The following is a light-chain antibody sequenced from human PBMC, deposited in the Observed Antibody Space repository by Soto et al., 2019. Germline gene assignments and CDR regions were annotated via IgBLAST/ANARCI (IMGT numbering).Light chain of an antibody. CDR1: SSDVGGYIY. J-gene: IGLJ2*01. V-gene: IGLV2-14*01. CDR3: SSYTRHTILVL. CDR2: EVN. Sequence: QSALTQPASVSGSPGQSITISCTGSSSDVGGYIYVSWYQQHPGKAPKLMIYEVNYRPSGVSNRFSGSKSGSTASLTISGLQADDEALYFCSSYTRHTILVLFGGGTKVTVL.